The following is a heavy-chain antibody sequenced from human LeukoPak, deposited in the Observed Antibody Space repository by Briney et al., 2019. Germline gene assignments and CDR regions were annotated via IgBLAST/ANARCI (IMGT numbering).Heavy chain of an antibody. CDR2: ISYDGSNK. D-gene: IGHD4-17*01. CDR3: AKILPVTDNFDY. J-gene: IGHJ4*02. CDR1: GFTFSSYA. Sequence: PGGSLRLSCAASGFTFSSYAMHWVRQAPGKGLEWVAVISYDGSNKYYADSVKGRFTISRDNSKNTLYLQMNSLRAEDTAVYYCAKILPVTDNFDYWGQGTLVTVSS. V-gene: IGHV3-30*04.